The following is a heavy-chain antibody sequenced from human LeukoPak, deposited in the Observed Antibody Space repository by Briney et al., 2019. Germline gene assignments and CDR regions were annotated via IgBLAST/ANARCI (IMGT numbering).Heavy chain of an antibody. CDR2: ISYDGNNR. CDR1: GFTFSSYG. J-gene: IGHJ6*02. CDR3: AKVKFSANYYYGMDV. Sequence: GGSLRLSCAASGFTFSSYGMHWVRQAPGKGLEWVAVISYDGNNRYYADSVKGRFTISRDNPKNTLYLQMNSLSAEDTAVFYCAKVKFSANYYYGMDVWGQGTTVTVSS. D-gene: IGHD3-3*01. V-gene: IGHV3-30*18.